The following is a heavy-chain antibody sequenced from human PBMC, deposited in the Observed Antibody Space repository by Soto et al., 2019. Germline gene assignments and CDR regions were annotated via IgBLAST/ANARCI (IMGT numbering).Heavy chain of an antibody. J-gene: IGHJ5*02. CDR1: GVTISPYY. Sequence: PSETLCLTWTVSGVTISPYYWAWIRKPPGKGLEWIGYIYYSGSTSYNPSLRSRVTISLETSKSQFSLRLSSVTASDTAVYYCARLGEYYQSLDPWGQGTLVTVSS. CDR2: IYYSGST. CDR3: ARLGEYYQSLDP. D-gene: IGHD2-2*01. V-gene: IGHV4-59*08.